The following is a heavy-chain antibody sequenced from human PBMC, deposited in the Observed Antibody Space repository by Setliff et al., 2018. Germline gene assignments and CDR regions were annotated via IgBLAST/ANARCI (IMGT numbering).Heavy chain of an antibody. CDR3: ARDLVGYCSGGSCYDWDY. Sequence: ASVKVSCKAAGYTFTSYGISWVRQAPGQGLEWMGWISAYIGNTNYAQKLQGRVTMTTDTSTSTAYMELRSLRSDDTAVYYCARDLVGYCSGGSCYDWDYWGQGTLVTVSS. V-gene: IGHV1-18*01. CDR1: GYTFTSYG. CDR2: ISAYIGNT. D-gene: IGHD2-15*01. J-gene: IGHJ4*02.